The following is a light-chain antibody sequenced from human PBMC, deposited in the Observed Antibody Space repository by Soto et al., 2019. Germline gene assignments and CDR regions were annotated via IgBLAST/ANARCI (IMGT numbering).Light chain of an antibody. CDR3: QQSYSTPIT. V-gene: IGKV1-39*01. CDR1: QSISNY. CDR2: AAS. Sequence: DIQMTQSPSSLSASVGDRVTITCRASQSISNYLNWYQQKPGKAPNLLIYAASTLQSGVPSRFSGGGSGTDFTLTISSLQPEDFATYYCQQSYSTPITFGQGTRLEIK. J-gene: IGKJ5*01.